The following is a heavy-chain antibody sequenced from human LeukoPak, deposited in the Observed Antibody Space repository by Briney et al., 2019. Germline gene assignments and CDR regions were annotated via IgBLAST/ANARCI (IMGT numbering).Heavy chain of an antibody. Sequence: SETLSLTCTVSGDSISSYYWSWIRQPAGKGLEWIGRIYTSGNTNYNPSLKSRVTMSVDTSKNQFSLKLSSVIAADTAVYYCARGPFTLIRGPYNWFDPWGQGTLVTVSS. D-gene: IGHD3-10*01. CDR3: ARGPFTLIRGPYNWFDP. V-gene: IGHV4-4*07. CDR1: GDSISSYY. CDR2: IYTSGNT. J-gene: IGHJ5*02.